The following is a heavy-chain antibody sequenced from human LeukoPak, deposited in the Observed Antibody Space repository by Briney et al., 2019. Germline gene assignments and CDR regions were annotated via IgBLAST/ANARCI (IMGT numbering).Heavy chain of an antibody. J-gene: IGHJ4*02. Sequence: GGSLRLSCAASGFSFDDHGMSWVRQAPGKGLEWVSGINWNGATTGYADSVKGRFTISRDNAKNSLYLQMNSLRAEDTALYYCARSRHSYDSSGFPHYWGQGTLVTVSS. CDR2: INWNGATT. D-gene: IGHD3-22*01. CDR3: ARSRHSYDSSGFPHY. V-gene: IGHV3-20*04. CDR1: GFSFDDHG.